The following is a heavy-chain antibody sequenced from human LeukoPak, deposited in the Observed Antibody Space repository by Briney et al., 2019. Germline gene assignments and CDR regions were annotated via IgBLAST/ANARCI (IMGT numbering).Heavy chain of an antibody. V-gene: IGHV4-59*01. CDR3: ARDLVTVTKGFDI. CDR2: IYYSGST. Sequence: PSETLSLTCTVSGGSISSYYWSWIRQPPGKGLEWIGYIYYSGSTNYNPSLKSRVTISIDTSKNHFSLKLSSVTAADTAVYYCARDLVTVTKGFDIWGQGTMVSVSS. D-gene: IGHD4-17*01. J-gene: IGHJ3*02. CDR1: GGSISSYY.